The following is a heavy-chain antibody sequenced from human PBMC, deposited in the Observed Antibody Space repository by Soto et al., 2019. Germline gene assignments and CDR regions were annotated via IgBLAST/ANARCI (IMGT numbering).Heavy chain of an antibody. J-gene: IGHJ4*02. CDR2: MNPNSGNT. Sequence: ASVKVSCKASGYTFTSYDINWVRQATGQGLEWMGWMNPNSGNTGYAQKFQGRVTMTRNTSISTAYMELSSLRSEDTAVYYCARYHCSSTSCYFDYWGQGTLVTVSS. CDR1: GYTFTSYD. V-gene: IGHV1-8*02. CDR3: ARYHCSSTSCYFDY. D-gene: IGHD2-2*01.